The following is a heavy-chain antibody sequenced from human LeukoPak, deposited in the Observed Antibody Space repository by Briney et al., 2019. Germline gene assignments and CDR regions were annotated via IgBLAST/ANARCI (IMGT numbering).Heavy chain of an antibody. Sequence: PSETLTLTCTVSGVSISSSSKYWGWLRQPPGKGMEWIGSIYYSGSTYYNPSLKRRVTISVNTSKNQFSLKMSSVTAADSALNYFTRRAYYASTGYFGRLITRVAEYFLHSGQGALVTVSS. J-gene: IGHJ1*01. CDR2: IYYSGST. CDR3: TRRAYYASTGYFGRLITRVAEYFLH. CDR1: GVSISSSSKY. V-gene: IGHV4-39*01. D-gene: IGHD3-22*01.